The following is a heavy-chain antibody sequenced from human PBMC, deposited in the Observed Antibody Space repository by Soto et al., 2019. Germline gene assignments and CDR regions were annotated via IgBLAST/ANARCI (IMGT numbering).Heavy chain of an antibody. CDR3: ARYSSGRYGFDY. D-gene: IGHD6-19*01. CDR1: GGSISSYY. Sequence: SETLSLTCTVSGGSISSYYWSWIRQPPGKGLEWIGYIYYSGSTNYNPSLKSRVTISVDTSKNQFSLKLSSVTAADTAVYYCARYSSGRYGFDYWGQGTLVTVSS. V-gene: IGHV4-59*01. J-gene: IGHJ4*02. CDR2: IYYSGST.